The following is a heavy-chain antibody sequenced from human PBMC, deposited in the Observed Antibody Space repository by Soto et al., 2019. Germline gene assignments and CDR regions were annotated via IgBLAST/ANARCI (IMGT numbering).Heavy chain of an antibody. J-gene: IGHJ4*02. V-gene: IGHV3-23*01. Sequence: EVQLLESGGGLVQPGGSLRLSCAASGFSFSTYAMRWVRQAPGKGLEWVFTINYSGYIAVYADSVKGRFTVSRDNSDNTVYLQLKGLRAEDTAVYYCAKDLGTGKRASDYWGQGTLVTVSS. CDR2: INYSGYIA. CDR1: GFSFSTYA. CDR3: AKDLGTGKRASDY. D-gene: IGHD7-27*01.